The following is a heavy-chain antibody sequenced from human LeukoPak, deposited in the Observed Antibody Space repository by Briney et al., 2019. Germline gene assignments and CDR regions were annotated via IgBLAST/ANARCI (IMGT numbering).Heavy chain of an antibody. CDR1: GDSISSYY. CDR3: ARVRGTYSSGWARGYYYYYMDV. Sequence: SETLSLTCTVSGDSISSYYWSWIRQPPGKGLEWIGYMYYSGSTNYNPSLKSRVTISVDTSKNQFSLKLSSVTAADTAVYYCARVRGTYSSGWARGYYYYYMDVWGKGTTVTISS. CDR2: MYYSGST. J-gene: IGHJ6*03. V-gene: IGHV4-59*12. D-gene: IGHD6-19*01.